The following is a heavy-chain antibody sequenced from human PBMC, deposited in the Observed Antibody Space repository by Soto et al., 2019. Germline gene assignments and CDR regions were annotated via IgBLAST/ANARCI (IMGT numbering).Heavy chain of an antibody. J-gene: IGHJ5*02. CDR3: AHRRGADIFDP. D-gene: IGHD1-26*01. CDR1: GFSLRTTGVG. Sequence: QITLKESGPTQVKPTQTLTLTCTFSGFSLRTTGVGVGWIRQPPGKALEWLGIIYWDDDKRYNPSLKTRLTITKYTSKNQVVLTMTNMDPVDTAAYYCAHRRGADIFDPWGQGILVTVSS. V-gene: IGHV2-5*02. CDR2: IYWDDDK.